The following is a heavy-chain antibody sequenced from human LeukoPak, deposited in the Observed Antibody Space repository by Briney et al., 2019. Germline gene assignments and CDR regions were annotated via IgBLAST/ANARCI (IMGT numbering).Heavy chain of an antibody. V-gene: IGHV3-21*01. CDR3: AKNFAP. J-gene: IGHJ5*02. D-gene: IGHD2/OR15-2a*01. CDR1: GFTFTSSD. CDR2: ITRSGSNL. Sequence: GGSLRLSCVASGFTFTSSDFNWIRQAPGKGLEWLSTITRSGSNLYYADSVKGRFTTSRDDAKDSVYLQMESLRVEDTAIYYWAKNFAPGAQGPRFTVSS.